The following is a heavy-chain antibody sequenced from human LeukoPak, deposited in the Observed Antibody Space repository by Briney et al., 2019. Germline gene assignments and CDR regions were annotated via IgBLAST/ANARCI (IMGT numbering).Heavy chain of an antibody. J-gene: IGHJ5*02. CDR1: GFIFSSHG. CDR3: AKETGYSSGRPTYDP. D-gene: IGHD6-19*01. CDR2: ISGSDSIT. V-gene: IGHV3-23*01. Sequence: GGSLRLSCAASGFIFSSHGMSWVRQAPGKGLEWVSGISGSDSITYYTDSVKGRFTISRDNAKNSLYLQMNSLKPEDTALYYCAKETGYSSGRPTYDPWGQGTLVTVSS.